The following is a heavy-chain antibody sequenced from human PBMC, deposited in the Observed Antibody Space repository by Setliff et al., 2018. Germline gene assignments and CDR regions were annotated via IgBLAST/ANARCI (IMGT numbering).Heavy chain of an antibody. V-gene: IGHV1-3*03. Sequence: GASVKVSCNASGYSFTLYAMHWMRQAPGQRLEWMGWMNIDNGKTEYSQEFQDRVTLTRDTFAETAYMELRSLTSDDMAVYYCARGYCDGIGCPAPLYYFDSWGQGTLVTVSS. CDR2: MNIDNGKT. CDR1: GYSFTLYA. D-gene: IGHD2-21*01. J-gene: IGHJ4*02. CDR3: ARGYCDGIGCPAPLYYFDS.